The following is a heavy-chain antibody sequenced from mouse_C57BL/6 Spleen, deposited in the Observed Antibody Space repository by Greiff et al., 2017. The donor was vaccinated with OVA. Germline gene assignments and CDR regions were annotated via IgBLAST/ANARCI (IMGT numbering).Heavy chain of an antibody. Sequence: DVQLQESGPGLVKPSQSLSLTCSVTGYSIPSGYYWNWIRQFPGNKLEWMGYISYDGSNNYNPSLKNRISITRDTSKNQFFLKLNSVTTEDTATYYCAVQKISDGDFDYWGQGTTLPVSS. D-gene: IGHD1-2*01. CDR3: AVQKISDGDFDY. J-gene: IGHJ2*01. CDR2: ISYDGSN. CDR1: GYSIPSGYY. V-gene: IGHV3-6*01.